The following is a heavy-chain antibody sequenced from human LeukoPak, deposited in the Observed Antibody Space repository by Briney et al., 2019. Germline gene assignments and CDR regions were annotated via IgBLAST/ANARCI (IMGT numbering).Heavy chain of an antibody. J-gene: IGHJ2*01. CDR2: IYTSGST. Sequence: SETLSLTCTVSGGSISSYYWSWIRQPAGKGLEWIGRIYTSGSTNYNPSLKSRVTMSVGTSKNQFSLKLSSVTAADTAVYYCAREIRYCSSTSCFNYWYFDLWGRGTLVTVSS. D-gene: IGHD2-2*01. V-gene: IGHV4-4*07. CDR1: GGSISSYY. CDR3: AREIRYCSSTSCFNYWYFDL.